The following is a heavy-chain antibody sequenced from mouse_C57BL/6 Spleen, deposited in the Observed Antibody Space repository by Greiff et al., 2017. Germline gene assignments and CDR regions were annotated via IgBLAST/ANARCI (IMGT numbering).Heavy chain of an antibody. Sequence: EVLLVEPGGGLVKPGGSLKLSCAASGFTFSSYAMPWVRQTPEKRLEWVATISDGGSYTYYPDNVKGRFTISRDNAKNNLYLQMSHLKSEDTAMYYCARDTFLSNGYAMDYWGQGTSVTVSS. J-gene: IGHJ4*01. CDR1: GFTFSSYA. V-gene: IGHV5-4*01. CDR2: ISDGGSYT. D-gene: IGHD2-5*01. CDR3: ARDTFLSNGYAMDY.